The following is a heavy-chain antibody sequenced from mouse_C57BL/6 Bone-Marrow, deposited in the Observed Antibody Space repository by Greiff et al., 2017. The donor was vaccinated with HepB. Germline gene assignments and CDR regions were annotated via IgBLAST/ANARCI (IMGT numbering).Heavy chain of an antibody. CDR3: ASPLYYGSSYWYFDV. CDR2: IDPSDSET. Sequence: QVHVKQPGAELVRPGSSVKLSCKASGYTFTSYWMHWVKQRPIQGLEWIGNIDPSDSETHYNQKFKDKATLTVDKSSSTAYMQLSSLTSEDSAVYYCASPLYYGSSYWYFDVWGTGTTVTVSS. CDR1: GYTFTSYW. V-gene: IGHV1-52*01. D-gene: IGHD1-1*01. J-gene: IGHJ1*03.